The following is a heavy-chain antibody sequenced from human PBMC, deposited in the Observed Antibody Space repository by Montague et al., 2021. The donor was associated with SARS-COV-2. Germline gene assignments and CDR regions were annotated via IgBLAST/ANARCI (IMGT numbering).Heavy chain of an antibody. CDR2: IKHDGSEK. J-gene: IGHJ6*02. D-gene: IGHD6-19*01. V-gene: IGHV3-7*01. CDR3: ARGSTGWYAIFGHYGMDV. Sequence: SRSLSFSASRFPFSDFWMNWVRQAPGKGLEWVADIKHDGSEKSYVDSVKGRFTISRDNAKNSLYLQMNSLRAEDTAVYYCARGSTGWYAIFGHYGMDVWGQGTTVTVSS. CDR1: RFPFSDFW.